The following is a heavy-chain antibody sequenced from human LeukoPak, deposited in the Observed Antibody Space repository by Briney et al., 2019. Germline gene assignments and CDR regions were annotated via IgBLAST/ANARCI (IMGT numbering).Heavy chain of an antibody. CDR2: IKRETDGGTI. D-gene: IGHD3-22*01. Sequence: GGSLRLSCAASGFALNNAWMSWVRQAPGKGLEWLGRIKRETDGGTIDYAAPVKGRFTISRDDSRNTLYLQMDSLKIEDTAVYYCTTDRYYDNSELQFQHWGQGTLVTVSS. V-gene: IGHV3-15*01. CDR3: TTDRYYDNSELQFQH. CDR1: GFALNNAW. J-gene: IGHJ1*01.